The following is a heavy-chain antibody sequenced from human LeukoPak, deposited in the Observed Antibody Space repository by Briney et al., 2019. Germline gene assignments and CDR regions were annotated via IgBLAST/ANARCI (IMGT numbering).Heavy chain of an antibody. CDR3: TTVDGYCSSTSCYSHFQH. CDR1: GFTFSSYA. D-gene: IGHD2-2*01. CDR2: IKSKTDGGTT. V-gene: IGHV3-15*01. J-gene: IGHJ1*01. Sequence: GGSLRLSCAASGFTFSSYAMSWVRQAPGRGLEWVGRIKSKTDGGTTDYAAPVKGRFTISRDDSKNTLYLQMNSLKTEDTAVYYCTTVDGYCSSTSCYSHFQHWGQGTLVTVSS.